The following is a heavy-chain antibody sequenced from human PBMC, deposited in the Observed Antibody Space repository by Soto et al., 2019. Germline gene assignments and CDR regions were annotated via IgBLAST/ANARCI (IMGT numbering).Heavy chain of an antibody. J-gene: IGHJ5*02. Sequence: PSETLSLTCTVSGGSISNPGYFWTWIRQHPGQHPGKGLEWIGYISYSGSTAYNPSLKSRVSISLDRSNNQCSLKLKSVTAADTAVYFCAGMPYTSGLRFDPWGPGTLVTSPQ. CDR2: ISYSGST. CDR3: AGMPYTSGLRFDP. D-gene: IGHD6-19*01. CDR1: GGSISNPGYF. V-gene: IGHV4-31*03.